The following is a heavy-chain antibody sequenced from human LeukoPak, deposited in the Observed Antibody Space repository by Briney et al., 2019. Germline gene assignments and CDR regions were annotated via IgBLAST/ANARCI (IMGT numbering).Heavy chain of an antibody. CDR3: ARRLDDGDLYYYYYGMDV. D-gene: IGHD4-17*01. CDR2: FTLGNTYI. CDR1: GFTFSIYS. J-gene: IGHJ6*02. V-gene: IGHV3-21*01. Sequence: PGGSLRLSCAASGFTFSIYSMNWVRQAPGKGLEWVSSFTLGNTYIHYADSVKGRFTISRDTARNSLYLQMNSLRDEDAAVYYCARRLDDGDLYYYYYGMDVWGQGTTVTVSS.